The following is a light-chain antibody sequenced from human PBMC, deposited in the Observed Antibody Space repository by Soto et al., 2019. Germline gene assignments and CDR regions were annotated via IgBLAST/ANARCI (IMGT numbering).Light chain of an antibody. CDR2: DVR. J-gene: IGLJ1*01. V-gene: IGLV2-14*03. Sequence: QSALTQPASVSGSPGQSITISCTGTSSDVGAYNYVSWFQQQPGKAPKLMIFDVRSRPSGVSDRFSGSKSGNAASLTFSWLQSEDEADYYCHSYTTSNTYVFGTGTKVTVL. CDR1: SSDVGAYNY. CDR3: HSYTTSNTYV.